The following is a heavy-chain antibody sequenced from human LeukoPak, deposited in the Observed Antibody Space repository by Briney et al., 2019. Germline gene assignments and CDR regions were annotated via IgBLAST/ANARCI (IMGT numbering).Heavy chain of an antibody. V-gene: IGHV3-9*01. J-gene: IGHJ4*02. CDR2: ISWNSGSI. Sequence: PGGSLRLSCAASGFTFDDYAMHWVRQAPGKALEWVSGISWNSGSIGYADSVKGRFTISRDNAKNSLYLQMNSLRAEDTALYYCAKAPGQYEVYYFDYWGQGTLVTVSS. D-gene: IGHD4-11*01. CDR3: AKAPGQYEVYYFDY. CDR1: GFTFDDYA.